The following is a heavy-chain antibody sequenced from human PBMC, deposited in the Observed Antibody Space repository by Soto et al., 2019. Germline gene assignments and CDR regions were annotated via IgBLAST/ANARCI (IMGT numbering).Heavy chain of an antibody. CDR2: IYYSGST. CDR3: ARDFWSGYYNWFDP. V-gene: IGHV4-61*01. CDR1: GGSVSSGSYY. J-gene: IGHJ5*02. D-gene: IGHD3-3*01. Sequence: SETLSLTCTVSGGSVSSGSYYWSWIRQPPGKGLEWIGYIYYSGSTNYNPSLKSRVTISVDTSKNQFSLKLSSVTAANTAVYYCARDFWSGYYNWFDPWGQGTLVTVSS.